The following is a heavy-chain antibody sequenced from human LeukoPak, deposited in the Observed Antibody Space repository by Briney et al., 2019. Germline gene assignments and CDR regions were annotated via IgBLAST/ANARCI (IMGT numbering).Heavy chain of an antibody. CDR1: GYSFTSYW. CDR2: IYPGDSDT. D-gene: IGHD5-18*01. V-gene: IGHV5-51*01. J-gene: IGHJ4*02. CDR3: ARHKSGVQLFSRAPARYYFDY. Sequence: GESLKISCKGSGYSFTSYWIGWVRQMPGKGLEWMGMIYPGDSDTRYSPSFQGQVTISADKSISTAYLQWSSLKASDTAMYYCARHKSGVQLFSRAPARYYFDYWGQGTLVTVSS.